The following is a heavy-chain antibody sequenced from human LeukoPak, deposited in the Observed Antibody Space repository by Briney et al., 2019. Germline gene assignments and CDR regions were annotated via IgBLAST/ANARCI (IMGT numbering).Heavy chain of an antibody. CDR3: ARRRPRYFDWLLPTPGFDY. CDR1: GGSISSYY. J-gene: IGHJ4*02. D-gene: IGHD3-9*01. CDR2: IYYSGST. V-gene: IGHV4-59*01. Sequence: PSETLSLTCTVSGGSISSYYWSWIRQPPGKGLEWIGYIYYSGSTNYNPSLKSRVTISVDTSKNQFSLKLSSVTAADTAVYYCARRRPRYFDWLLPTPGFDYWGQGTLVTVSS.